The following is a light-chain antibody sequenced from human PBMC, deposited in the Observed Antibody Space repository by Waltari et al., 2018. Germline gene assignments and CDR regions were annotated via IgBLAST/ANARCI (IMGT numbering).Light chain of an antibody. J-gene: IGLJ3*02. Sequence: QSVLTQAPSVSGAPGQRVTISCTGGASNIASFGVNWYTHLPGRVPKPLIDEHTNRPQGVPDRFSGSKSGTSASLAIEGLQPEDEGDYYCQSYDNSLRGSRLFGGGTKVTV. V-gene: IGLV1-40*01. CDR1: ASNIASFG. CDR2: EHT. CDR3: QSYDNSLRGSRL.